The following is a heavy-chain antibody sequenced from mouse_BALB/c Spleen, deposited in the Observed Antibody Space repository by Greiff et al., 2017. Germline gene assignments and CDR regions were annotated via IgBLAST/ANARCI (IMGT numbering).Heavy chain of an antibody. Sequence: VQRVESGPGLVAPSQSLSITCTVSGFSLTGYGVNWVRQPPGKGLEWLGMIWGDGSTDYNSALKSRLSISKDNSKSQVFLKMNSLQTDDTARYYCAREDYYGSSYLYYAMDYWGQGTSVTVSS. V-gene: IGHV2-6-7*01. D-gene: IGHD1-1*01. CDR1: GFSLTGYG. J-gene: IGHJ4*01. CDR3: AREDYYGSSYLYYAMDY. CDR2: IWGDGST.